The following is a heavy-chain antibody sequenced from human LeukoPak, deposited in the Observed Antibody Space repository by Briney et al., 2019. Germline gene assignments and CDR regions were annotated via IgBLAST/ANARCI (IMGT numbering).Heavy chain of an antibody. Sequence: PGGSLRLSCVGSGFTFSSYSMNWVRQAPGKGLEWVSYISGASNTIYYADSVKGRFTVSRDNAKNSLYLQMNRLRAEDAAVYYCAKAPVTTCSGAYCYPFDYWGQGTLVTVSS. CDR2: ISGASNTI. J-gene: IGHJ4*02. CDR3: AKAPVTTCSGAYCYPFDY. D-gene: IGHD2-21*01. CDR1: GFTFSSYS. V-gene: IGHV3-48*01.